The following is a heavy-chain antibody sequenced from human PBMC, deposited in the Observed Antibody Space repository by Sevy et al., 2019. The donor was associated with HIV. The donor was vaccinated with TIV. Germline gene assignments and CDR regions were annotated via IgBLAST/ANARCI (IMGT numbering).Heavy chain of an antibody. Sequence: ASVKVSCKASGYTFISYHINWVRQATGQGLEWMGWMNPNSGNTGYAQKFQGRVTLTRNTSISTAYMELSSLRSEDTAVYYCARSYYDFWSGYYVYYYYGMDVWGQGTTVTVSS. CDR3: ARSYYDFWSGYYVYYYYGMDV. V-gene: IGHV1-8*01. CDR2: MNPNSGNT. CDR1: GYTFISYH. D-gene: IGHD3-3*01. J-gene: IGHJ6*02.